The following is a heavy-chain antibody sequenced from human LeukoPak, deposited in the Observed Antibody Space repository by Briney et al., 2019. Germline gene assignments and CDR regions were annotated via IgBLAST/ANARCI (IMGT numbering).Heavy chain of an antibody. CDR2: IYYSGST. D-gene: IGHD1-1*01. J-gene: IGHJ3*02. CDR3: ASGWNDDPDAFDI. CDR1: GGSISSYY. V-gene: IGHV4-59*01. Sequence: SETLSLTCTVSGGSISSYYWSWIRQPPGKGLEWIGYIYYSGSTNYNPSLKSRVTISVDTSKNQFSLKLSSVTATDTAVYYCASGWNDDPDAFDIWGQGTMVTVSS.